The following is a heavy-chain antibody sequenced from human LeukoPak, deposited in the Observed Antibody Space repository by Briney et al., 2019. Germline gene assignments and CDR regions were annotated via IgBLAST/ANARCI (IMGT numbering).Heavy chain of an antibody. Sequence: SETLSLTCAVSGGSISSGGYSWSWIRQPPGKGLEWIGYIYHSGSTYYNPSLKSRVTISVDRSKNQFSLKLGSVTAADTAVYYCAREGLTFGFDPWGQGTLVTVSS. V-gene: IGHV4-30-2*01. CDR3: AREGLTFGFDP. CDR2: IYHSGST. D-gene: IGHD3/OR15-3a*01. J-gene: IGHJ5*02. CDR1: GGSISSGGYS.